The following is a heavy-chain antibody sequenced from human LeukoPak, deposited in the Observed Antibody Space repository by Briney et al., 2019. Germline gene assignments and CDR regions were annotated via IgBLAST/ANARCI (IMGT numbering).Heavy chain of an antibody. CDR2: ISSSSSYI. CDR1: GFSVTRNY. Sequence: GGSLRLSCAASGFSVTRNYVSWVRQAPGKGLEWVSSISSSSSYIYYADSVKGRFTISRDNAKNSLYLQMNSLRAEDTAVYYCARSPGGYYDSSGCDYWGQGTLVTVSS. J-gene: IGHJ4*02. CDR3: ARSPGGYYDSSGCDY. D-gene: IGHD3-22*01. V-gene: IGHV3-21*01.